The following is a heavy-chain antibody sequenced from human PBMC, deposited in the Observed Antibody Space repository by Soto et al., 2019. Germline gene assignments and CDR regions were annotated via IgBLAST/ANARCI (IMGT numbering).Heavy chain of an antibody. Sequence: GESLKISCTGSGYSFASEWIAWVRQLPGNGLEWMGIIYPGDSYTNYSPSFQGHVTISADKSISTAYLQWSSLKASDTAMYYCARAYGDSYYFDYWGQGTLVTVSS. J-gene: IGHJ4*02. D-gene: IGHD4-17*01. V-gene: IGHV5-51*01. CDR3: ARAYGDSYYFDY. CDR1: GYSFASEW. CDR2: IYPGDSYT.